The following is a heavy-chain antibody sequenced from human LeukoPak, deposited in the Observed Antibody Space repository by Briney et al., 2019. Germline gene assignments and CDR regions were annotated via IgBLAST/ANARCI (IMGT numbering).Heavy chain of an antibody. V-gene: IGHV3-49*04. J-gene: IGHJ4*02. D-gene: IGHD2-15*01. CDR3: TRYCSGGSCYSDRDY. CDR2: IRSKAYGGTT. CDR1: GFTLGEYA. Sequence: GGSLRLSCTASGFTLGEYAMSWVRQAPGKGVEWVGFIRSKAYGGTTVYAASVKGRFTILRDDSKSIAYLQMNSLKTEDTAVYYCTRYCSGGSCYSDRDYWGQGTLVTVSS.